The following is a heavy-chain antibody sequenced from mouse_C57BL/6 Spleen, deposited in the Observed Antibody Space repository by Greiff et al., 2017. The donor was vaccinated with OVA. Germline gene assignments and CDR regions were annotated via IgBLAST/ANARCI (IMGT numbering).Heavy chain of an antibody. CDR3: TGGIADFDV. CDR1: GFTFSSYA. J-gene: IGHJ1*03. CDR2: ISSGGDYI. Sequence: EVKLMESGEGLVKPGGSLKLSCAASGFTFSSYAMPWVRQTPEKRLEWVAYISSGGDYIYYADTVKGRFTISRDNARNTLYLQMSSLKSEDTAMCYCTGGIADFDVWGTGTTVTVAS. V-gene: IGHV5-9-1*02.